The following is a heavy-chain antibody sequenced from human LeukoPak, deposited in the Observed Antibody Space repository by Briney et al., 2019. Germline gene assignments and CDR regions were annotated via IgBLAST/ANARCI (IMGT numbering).Heavy chain of an antibody. J-gene: IGHJ1*01. D-gene: IGHD3-22*01. CDR1: GFTFSSYW. CDR3: ARAPSEIGGYYPEYFRH. CDR2: IKSDVST. Sequence: GGSLSLSCAASGFTFSSYWMHGVRQAPGKGVVWVSRIKSDVSTNYADSVKGRFTISRDNSKNTVSLQMNSLRAEDTGVYYCARAPSEIGGYYPEYFRHWGQGTLVTVSS. V-gene: IGHV3-74*01.